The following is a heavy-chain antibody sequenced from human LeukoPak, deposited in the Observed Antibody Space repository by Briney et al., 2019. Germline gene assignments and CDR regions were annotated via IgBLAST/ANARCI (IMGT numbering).Heavy chain of an antibody. CDR1: GFTFSSYE. CDR3: ARTDIVVVPAAKAYYYYMDV. J-gene: IGHJ6*03. D-gene: IGHD2-2*01. CDR2: ISSSGSTI. V-gene: IGHV3-48*03. Sequence: GGSLRLSCAASGFTFSSYEMNWVRQAPGKGLEWVSYISSSGSTIYYADSVKGRFTISRDNAKNSLYLQMNSLRAEDTAVYYCARTDIVVVPAAKAYYYYMDVWGKGTTVTISS.